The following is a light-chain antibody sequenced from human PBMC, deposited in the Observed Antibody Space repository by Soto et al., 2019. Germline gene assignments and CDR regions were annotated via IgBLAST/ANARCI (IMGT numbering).Light chain of an antibody. CDR2: EVS. CDR1: SSDVGGYNY. V-gene: IGLV2-14*01. J-gene: IGLJ2*01. Sequence: QSALTQPASVSGSPGQSITISCTGTSSDVGGYNYVSWYQQHPGKARKLMIYEVSNRPSGVSNRFSSSKSGNTASLTSSGIQAEDEADSSGSSSTSSSLVGFGGGTQLTGL. CDR3: SSSTSSSLVG.